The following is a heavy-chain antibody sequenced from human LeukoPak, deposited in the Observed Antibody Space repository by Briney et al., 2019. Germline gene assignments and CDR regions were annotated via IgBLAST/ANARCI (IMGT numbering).Heavy chain of an antibody. D-gene: IGHD6-19*01. J-gene: IGHJ6*03. CDR3: ATRNSSGWYYYMDV. CDR2: FDPEDGET. Sequence: ASVKVSCKVSGYTLTELSMHWVRQAPGKGLEWMGGFDPEDGETIYAQKFQGRVTMTEDTSTDTAYMELSSLRSEDTAVYYCATRNSSGWYYYMDVWGKGTTVTVSS. V-gene: IGHV1-24*01. CDR1: GYTLTELS.